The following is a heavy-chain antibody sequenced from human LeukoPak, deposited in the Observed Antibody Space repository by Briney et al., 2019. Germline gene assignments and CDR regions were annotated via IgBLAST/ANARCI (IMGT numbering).Heavy chain of an antibody. CDR3: ARSVYSTNADS. CDR2: MYYSGST. CDR1: GFTFSSYA. Sequence: GSLRLSCAASGFTFSSYAMSWVRQAPGKGLEWIGSMYYSGSTYYNPSLKSRVTISVDTSKNQLSLKLSSVTAADTAVYYCARSVYSTNADSWGQGTLVTVSS. V-gene: IGHV4-39*01. D-gene: IGHD6-13*01. J-gene: IGHJ4*02.